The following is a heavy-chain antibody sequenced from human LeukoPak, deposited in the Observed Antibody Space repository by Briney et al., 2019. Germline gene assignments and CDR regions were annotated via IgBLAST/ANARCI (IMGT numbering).Heavy chain of an antibody. CDR2: ISWNSGSI. CDR3: AKGLAYYDILTGYGY. J-gene: IGHJ4*02. D-gene: IGHD3-9*01. CDR1: GFTFDDYA. Sequence: GGSLRLSCAASGFTFDDYAMHWVRQAPGKGLEWVSGISWNSGSIGYADSVRGRFTISRDNAKNSLYLQMNSLKPEDTALYYCAKGLAYYDILTGYGYWGQGTLVTVSS. V-gene: IGHV3-9*01.